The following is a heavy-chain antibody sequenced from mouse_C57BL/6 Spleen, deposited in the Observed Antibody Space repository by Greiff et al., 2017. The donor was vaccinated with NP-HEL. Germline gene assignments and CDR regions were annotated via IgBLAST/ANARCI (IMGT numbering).Heavy chain of an antibody. V-gene: IGHV1-52*01. CDR2: IDPSDSDT. Sequence: QVQLKQPGAELVRPGSSVKLSCKASGYTFTSYWMHWVKQRPIQGLAWIGNIDPSDSDTHSNQKFKDKATFTVNKSSSTAYMQLSSLTSEDSAVYYCARDWDNWALDDWGKGTSVTVSS. CDR1: GYTFTSYW. CDR3: ARDWDNWALDD. J-gene: IGHJ4*01. D-gene: IGHD4-1*01.